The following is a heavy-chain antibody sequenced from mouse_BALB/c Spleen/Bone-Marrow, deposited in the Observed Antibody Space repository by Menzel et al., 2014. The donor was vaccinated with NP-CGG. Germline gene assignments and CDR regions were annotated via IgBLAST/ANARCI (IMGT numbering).Heavy chain of an antibody. V-gene: IGHV14-3*02. D-gene: IGHD2-14*01. CDR2: VDPANGNT. CDR1: GFNIKDTY. CDR3: ARYRLGTYFDY. Sequence: VQPQQPGAELVKPGTSVKLSCTASGFNIKDTYMHWVKQRPEQGLEWIGRVDPANGNTKYDPKFQGKATITADTSSNTAYLQLGSLTSEDTAVYYCARYRLGTYFDYWGQGTTLTVSS. J-gene: IGHJ2*01.